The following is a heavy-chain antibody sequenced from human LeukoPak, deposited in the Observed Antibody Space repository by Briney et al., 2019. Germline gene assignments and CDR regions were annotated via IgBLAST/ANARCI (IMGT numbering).Heavy chain of an antibody. V-gene: IGHV4-31*03. Sequence: PSETLSPTCTVSGGSVSRGGYHWSCIRQHPGKGLEWIGYIHYSGNTYYNPSLKSRVTISVDTSKNQFTLNLNSVTAADTAVYYCARVPGLSTAGATSGIDYWGQGTLVTVSS. D-gene: IGHD1-26*01. J-gene: IGHJ4*02. CDR2: IHYSGNT. CDR1: GGSVSRGGYH. CDR3: ARVPGLSTAGATSGIDY.